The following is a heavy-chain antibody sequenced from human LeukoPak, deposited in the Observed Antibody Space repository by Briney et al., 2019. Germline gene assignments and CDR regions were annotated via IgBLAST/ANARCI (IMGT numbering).Heavy chain of an antibody. V-gene: IGHV1-46*01. CDR3: FFQAEDGIRDFDWLLSPKNAFDI. CDR2: INPSGGST. D-gene: IGHD3-9*01. Sequence: ASLKVSCKASGYTCTSYYMHWVRQAPGQGLEWMGIINPSGGSTSYAKKLQGRVTMTRDTSTSTVYMELSSLRSEDTVVYYFFFQAEDGIRDFDWLLSPKNAFDIWGQGTMVTVSS. CDR1: GYTCTSYY. J-gene: IGHJ3*02.